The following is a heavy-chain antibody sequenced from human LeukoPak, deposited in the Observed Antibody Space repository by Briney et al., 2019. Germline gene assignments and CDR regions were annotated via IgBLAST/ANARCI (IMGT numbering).Heavy chain of an antibody. J-gene: IGHJ4*02. V-gene: IGHV1-18*01. CDR2: ISAYNGNT. CDR3: ASGPPHCSGSSCYDY. CDR1: GYTFTSYG. Sequence: ASVKVSCKASGYTFTSYGISWVRQAPGQGLEWMGWISAYNGNTNYAQKLQGRVTMTTDTSTSTAYMELRSLRSDDTAVYYCASGPPHCSGSSCYDYWGQGTLVTVSS. D-gene: IGHD2-15*01.